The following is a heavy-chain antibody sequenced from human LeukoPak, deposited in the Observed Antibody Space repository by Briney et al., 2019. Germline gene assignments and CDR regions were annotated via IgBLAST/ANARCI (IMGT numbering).Heavy chain of an antibody. J-gene: IGHJ4*02. V-gene: IGHV3-23*01. CDR3: AKDDSGYDYFGPNDY. Sequence: GGSLRLSCAASGFTFSSYEMNWVRQAPGKGLEWVSAISGRGGSTYYADSVKGRFTISRDNSKNTLYLQMNSLRAEDTAVYYCAKDDSGYDYFGPNDYWGQGTLVTVSS. CDR1: GFTFSSYE. D-gene: IGHD5-12*01. CDR2: ISGRGGST.